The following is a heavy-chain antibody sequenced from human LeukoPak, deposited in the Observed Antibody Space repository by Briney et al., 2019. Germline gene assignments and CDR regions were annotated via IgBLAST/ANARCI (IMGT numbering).Heavy chain of an antibody. CDR2: IYYNGMT. V-gene: IGHV4-39*01. J-gene: IGHJ4*02. CDR3: ARKGSGTHYTFFNYFDY. D-gene: IGHD3-10*01. Sequence: SETLSLTCTVSGASTSSLDYYWGWIRQFPGKGLEWIGDIYYNGMTYYNPSLKSRLTISIDTSKSQFSLILTSVTAADTAVYYCARKGSGTHYTFFNYFDYWGQGALVAVSS. CDR1: GASTSSLDYY.